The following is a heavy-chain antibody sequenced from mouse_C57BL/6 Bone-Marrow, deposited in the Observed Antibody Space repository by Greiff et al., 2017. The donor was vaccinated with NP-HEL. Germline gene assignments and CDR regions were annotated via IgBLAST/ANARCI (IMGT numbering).Heavy chain of an antibody. CDR3: ARGGSGLVYYAMDY. CDR2: ISYDGSN. Sequence: ESGPGLVKPSQSLSLTCSVTGYSITSGYYWNWIRQFPGNKLEWMGYISYDGSNNYNPSLKNRISITRDTSKNQFFLKLNSVTTEDTATYYCARGGSGLVYYAMDYWGQGTSVTVSS. D-gene: IGHD4-1*01. CDR1: GYSITSGYY. J-gene: IGHJ4*01. V-gene: IGHV3-6*01.